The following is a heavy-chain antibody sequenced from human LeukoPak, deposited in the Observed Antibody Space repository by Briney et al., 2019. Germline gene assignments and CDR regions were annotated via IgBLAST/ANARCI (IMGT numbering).Heavy chain of an antibody. D-gene: IGHD3-3*01. CDR2: INHSGST. Sequence: PSETLSLTCAVYGGSFSGYYWGWIRQPPGKGLEWIGEINHSGSTNYNPSLKSRVTISVDTSKNQSSLKLSSVTAADTAVYYCARRKVLRFLEWLFPFDYWGQGTLVTVSS. CDR1: GGSFSGYY. V-gene: IGHV4-34*01. CDR3: ARRKVLRFLEWLFPFDY. J-gene: IGHJ4*02.